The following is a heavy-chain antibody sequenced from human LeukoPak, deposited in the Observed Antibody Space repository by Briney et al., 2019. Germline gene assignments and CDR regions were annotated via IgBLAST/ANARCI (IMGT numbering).Heavy chain of an antibody. Sequence: NPSETLSLTCAVSGVSISSGGYSWSWIRQPPGKGLEWIGYIYHSGSTYYNPSLKSRVTISVDRSKNQFSLKLSSVTAADTAVYYCAREPPNDYGDSLDAFDIWGQGTMVTVSS. D-gene: IGHD4-17*01. V-gene: IGHV4-30-2*01. CDR1: GVSISSGGYS. CDR3: AREPPNDYGDSLDAFDI. CDR2: IYHSGST. J-gene: IGHJ3*02.